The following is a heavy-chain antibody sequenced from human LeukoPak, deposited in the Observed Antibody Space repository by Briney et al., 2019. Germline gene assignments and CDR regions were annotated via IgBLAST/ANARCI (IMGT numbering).Heavy chain of an antibody. D-gene: IGHD3-10*01. CDR2: IDPNSGGT. V-gene: IGHV1-2*02. CDR1: GYTFTAHY. J-gene: IGHJ2*01. CDR3: ARGRGTTMVRGVITNYFDL. Sequence: ASVKVSCRASGYTFTAHYIHWVRHAPGQGLEWMGWIDPNSGGTNYAQKFLGSVTMTGDTSINTAFMELSRLRSDDTAIYYCARGRGTTMVRGVITNYFDLWGRGSLVTVSS.